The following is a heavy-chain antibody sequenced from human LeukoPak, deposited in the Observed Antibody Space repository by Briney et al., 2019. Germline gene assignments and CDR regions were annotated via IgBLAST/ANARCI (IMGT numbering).Heavy chain of an antibody. Sequence: SETLSLTCTVSGGSISTYCWSWIRQPPGKGLEWIGYVYYSGATNYNPSLKSRVTISLDTSKNQFSLRLTSVTAADTAVYYCASTYYYDSSSLGSWGQGTLVTVSS. D-gene: IGHD3-22*01. CDR1: GGSISTYC. J-gene: IGHJ5*02. CDR2: VYYSGAT. CDR3: ASTYYYDSSSLGS. V-gene: IGHV4-59*08.